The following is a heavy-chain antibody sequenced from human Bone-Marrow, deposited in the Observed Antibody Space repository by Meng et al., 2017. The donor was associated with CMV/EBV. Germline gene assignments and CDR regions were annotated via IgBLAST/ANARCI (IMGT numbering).Heavy chain of an antibody. CDR1: GFTFSNAW. J-gene: IGHJ4*02. V-gene: IGHV3-15*01. Sequence: GESLKISCAASGFTFSNAWMSWVRQAPGKGLEWVGRIKSKTDGGTTDYAAPVKGRFTISRDDSKNTLYLQMNSLKTEDTAVYYCTTDPGGGSYNRDYWGQGTLVTVSS. D-gene: IGHD1-26*01. CDR2: IKSKTDGGTT. CDR3: TTDPGGGSYNRDY.